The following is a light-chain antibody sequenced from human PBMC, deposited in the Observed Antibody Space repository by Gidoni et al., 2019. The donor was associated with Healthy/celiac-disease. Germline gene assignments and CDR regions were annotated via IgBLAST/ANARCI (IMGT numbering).Light chain of an antibody. CDR3: QQSYSTPWT. V-gene: IGKV1-39*01. CDR1: QSISSY. Sequence: DIQMTQSPSSLSASVGDRVTITCRARQSISSYLNWYQQKPGKAPKLLSYDASSLQSGVPSRFSGRGSGTDFTLTISSLQPEDFATYYCQQSYSTPWTFGQGTKVEIK. J-gene: IGKJ1*01. CDR2: DAS.